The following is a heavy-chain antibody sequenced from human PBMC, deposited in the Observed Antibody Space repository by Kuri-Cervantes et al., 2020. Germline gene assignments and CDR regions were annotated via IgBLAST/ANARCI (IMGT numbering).Heavy chain of an antibody. CDR1: GFSPSTPRVS. D-gene: IGHD2-15*01. CDR3: ARIASGYCSGGSCYQNWFDP. V-gene: IGHV2-5*02. J-gene: IGHJ5*02. Sequence: SGPTLVTPTQTLTLTCAVPGFSPSTPRVSVSWIRQPPLKALEWLALIYWDDDGRYSPSMKSRHTITKDTSKNQVVLTMTNMDPVDTATYYCARIASGYCSGGSCYQNWFDPWGQGTMVTVSS. CDR2: IYWDDDG.